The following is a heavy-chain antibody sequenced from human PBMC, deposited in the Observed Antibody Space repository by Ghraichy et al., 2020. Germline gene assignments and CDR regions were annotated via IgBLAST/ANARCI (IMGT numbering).Heavy chain of an antibody. J-gene: IGHJ6*02. CDR2: INPDSGDT. CDR1: GYFFTGYY. CDR3: ARSYFHAMDV. Sequence: ASVKVSCKASGYFFTGYYLHWVRQAHGQGLECMGWINPDSGDTNYAQRFQGRVTMTRDTSISTAYMELSRLTSDDTAVYHCARSYFHAMDVWGQGTTVTVSS. V-gene: IGHV1-2*02.